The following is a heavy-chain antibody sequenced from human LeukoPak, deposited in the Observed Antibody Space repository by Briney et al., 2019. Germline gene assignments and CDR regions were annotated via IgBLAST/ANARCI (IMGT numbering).Heavy chain of an antibody. CDR3: AKVAEYSDFWTASQHFYYYMDV. CDR1: GFPSSPNP. Sequence: GGPLSPSCTRSGFPSSPNPRNGAGQPPGRGRGGGVLIHNVEGFQSYADSVQGRFIISRDNSKNTVFLQMNSLRGGDTAVYRCAKVAEYSDFWTASQHFYYYMDVWGKGTTVTVSS. V-gene: IGHV3-30*02. D-gene: IGHD3-3*01. CDR2: IHNVEGFQ. J-gene: IGHJ6*03.